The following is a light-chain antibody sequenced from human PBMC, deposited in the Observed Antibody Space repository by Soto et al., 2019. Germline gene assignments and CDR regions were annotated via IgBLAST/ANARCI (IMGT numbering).Light chain of an antibody. CDR2: EGS. CDR1: SSDVGSYNL. CDR3: SSYSDSDTKV. J-gene: IGLJ1*01. Sequence: QSALTQPASVSGSPGQSITISCTGTSSDVGSYNLVSWYQQHPGKAPKLMIYEGSKRPSGVSGRFSGSKSDTTAFLTISGLQAEDEADYYCSSYSDSDTKVFGTGTKLTVL. V-gene: IGLV2-14*02.